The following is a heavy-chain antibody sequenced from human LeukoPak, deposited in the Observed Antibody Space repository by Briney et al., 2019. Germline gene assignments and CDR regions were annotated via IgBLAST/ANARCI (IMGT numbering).Heavy chain of an antibody. CDR1: GYTFTSYY. J-gene: IGHJ6*02. Sequence: ASVNVSFKASGYTFTSYYMHWVRQAPGQGLEWMGIINPSGGSTSYAQKFQGRVTMTRDTSTSTVYMELSSLRSEDTAVYYCARDMSDFWSGYSHGMDVWGQGTTVTVSS. D-gene: IGHD3-3*01. CDR3: ARDMSDFWSGYSHGMDV. V-gene: IGHV1-46*01. CDR2: INPSGGST.